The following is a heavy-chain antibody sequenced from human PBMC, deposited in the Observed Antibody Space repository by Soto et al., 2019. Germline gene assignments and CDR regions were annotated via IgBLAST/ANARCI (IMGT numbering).Heavy chain of an antibody. D-gene: IGHD6-25*01. CDR2: IYYTGST. Sequence: SETLSLTCTVSGVSINNYYWTWIRQPPGKRLEWIGAIYYTGSTTYNPSLRSRVTFSVDTSKNQFSLSLTSVTAADTAVYFCAKVVSGGHLDPWGPGTLVTVSS. V-gene: IGHV4-59*01. J-gene: IGHJ5*02. CDR1: GVSINNYY. CDR3: AKVVSGGHLDP.